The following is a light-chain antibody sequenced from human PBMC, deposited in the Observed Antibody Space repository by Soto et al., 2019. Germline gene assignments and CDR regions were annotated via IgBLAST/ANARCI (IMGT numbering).Light chain of an antibody. Sequence: QSALTQPASVSGSPGQSITISCTGTSSDVGGFNFVSWYQHHPGKAPKLMIYDVSNRPSGVSTRFSGSKSGDTASLTIFGFQAEDEADYYCSSYTSSTTPYVFGTGTKVTV. CDR1: SSDVGGFNF. CDR3: SSYTSSTTPYV. J-gene: IGLJ1*01. V-gene: IGLV2-14*03. CDR2: DVS.